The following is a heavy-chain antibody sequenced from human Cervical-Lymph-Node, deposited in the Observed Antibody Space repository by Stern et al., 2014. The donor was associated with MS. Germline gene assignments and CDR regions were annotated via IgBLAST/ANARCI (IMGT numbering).Heavy chain of an antibody. Sequence: MQLVESGPGLVKPSQTLSLTCTVSGGSISSSGYYWSWIRQPADKGLEWIGRIHDSGSTYYNPSLKSRGTISMGPAQNQFSLKLPSVTAADTAVYYCATTRWDLFTWNWFDPGGQGTLVTGSS. CDR1: GGSISSSGYY. CDR3: ATTRWDLFTWNWFDP. J-gene: IGHJ5*02. D-gene: IGHD1-26*01. CDR2: IHDSGST. V-gene: IGHV4-61*02.